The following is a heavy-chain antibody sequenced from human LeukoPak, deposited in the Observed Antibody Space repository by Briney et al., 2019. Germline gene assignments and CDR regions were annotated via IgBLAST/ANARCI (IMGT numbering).Heavy chain of an antibody. CDR1: GFTFSSYG. CDR2: ISYDGSNK. J-gene: IGHJ4*02. V-gene: IGHV3-30*18. CDR3: AKTPGDVRWEPQRDYFDY. Sequence: GGSLRLSCAASGFTFSSYGMHWVRQAPGKGLEWVAVISYDGSNKYYADSVKGRFTISRDNSKNTLYLQMNSLRAEDTAVYYCAKTPGDVRWEPQRDYFDYWGQGILVTVSS. D-gene: IGHD1-26*01.